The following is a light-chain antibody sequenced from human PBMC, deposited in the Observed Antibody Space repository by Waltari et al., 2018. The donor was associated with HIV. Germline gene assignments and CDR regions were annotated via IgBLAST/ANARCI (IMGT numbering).Light chain of an antibody. CDR1: QSVGTY. J-gene: IGKJ4*01. V-gene: IGKV3-11*01. CDR2: DAS. Sequence: DIVLTQSPATLFLSPGERATLSCRASQSVGTYLVWYQQRPGQPPRLLIHDASNRATGIPARFSGSGSGTDFTLTITSLEPEDFAVYFCQHRVNWVTFGAGTRVE. CDR3: QHRVNWVT.